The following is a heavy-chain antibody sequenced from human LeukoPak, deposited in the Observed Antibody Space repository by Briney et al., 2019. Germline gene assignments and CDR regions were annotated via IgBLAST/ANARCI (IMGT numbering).Heavy chain of an antibody. Sequence: SVKVSCKASGGTFSSYAISWVRQAPGQGLEWMGRIIPILGIANYAQKFQGRVTITADKSTSTAYMELSSLRSEDTAVYYCARGGGKIFGASYYMDVWGKGTTVTVSS. J-gene: IGHJ6*03. CDR3: ARGGGKIFGASYYMDV. CDR2: IIPILGIA. CDR1: GGTFSSYA. D-gene: IGHD3-3*01. V-gene: IGHV1-69*04.